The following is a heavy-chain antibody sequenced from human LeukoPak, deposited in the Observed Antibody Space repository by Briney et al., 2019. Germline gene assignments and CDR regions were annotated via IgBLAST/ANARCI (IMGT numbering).Heavy chain of an antibody. CDR2: INPNSGGT. J-gene: IGHJ4*02. CDR1: GYTFTGYY. D-gene: IGHD3-22*01. CDR3: ARLDSSGYYFGSFFDY. V-gene: IGHV1-2*02. Sequence: GASGKVSCKASGYTFTGYYMHWVRQAPGQGLEWMGWINPNSGGTNYAQKFQGRVTMTRDTSISTAYMELSRLRSDDTAVYYCARLDSSGYYFGSFFDYWGQGTLVTVSA.